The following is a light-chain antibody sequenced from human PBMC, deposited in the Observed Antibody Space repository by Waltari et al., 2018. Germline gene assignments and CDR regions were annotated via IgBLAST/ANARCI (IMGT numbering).Light chain of an antibody. CDR3: QVWDSSSDHVV. Sequence: SYVLTQPPSVPVAPGQTARITCGGNNIGRKSVHWYQQKPGQAPGLVVYDDSDRPSGIPERFSGSNSGNTATLTISRVEAGDEADYYCQVWDSSSDHVVFGGGTKLTVL. V-gene: IGLV3-21*02. CDR1: NIGRKS. J-gene: IGLJ2*01. CDR2: DDS.